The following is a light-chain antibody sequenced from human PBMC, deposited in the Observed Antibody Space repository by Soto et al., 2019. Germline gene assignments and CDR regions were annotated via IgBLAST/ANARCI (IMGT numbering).Light chain of an antibody. CDR3: SSYAGSSTLYV. CDR2: EVT. J-gene: IGLJ1*01. V-gene: IGLV2-8*01. Sequence: LTQPPSASGSLGQSVTISCTGTASDVGVYNYVSWYQQHPGKAPKLMIYEVTKRPSGVPDRFSGSKSGNTASLTVSGLQAEDEADYYCSSYAGSSTLYVFGTGTKVTVL. CDR1: ASDVGVYNY.